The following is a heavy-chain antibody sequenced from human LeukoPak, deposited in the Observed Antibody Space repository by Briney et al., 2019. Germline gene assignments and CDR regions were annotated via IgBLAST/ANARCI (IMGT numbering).Heavy chain of an antibody. D-gene: IGHD3-3*01. Sequence: GGSLRLSCAASGFTFSSYAMHWVRQAPGKGLEWVAVISYDGSNKYYADSVKGRFTISRDNSKNTLYLQMNSLRAEDTAVYYCARVPGYYDFWSALGHYYYYMDVWGKGTTVTVSS. CDR2: ISYDGSNK. J-gene: IGHJ6*03. CDR1: GFTFSSYA. CDR3: ARVPGYYDFWSALGHYYYYMDV. V-gene: IGHV3-30-3*01.